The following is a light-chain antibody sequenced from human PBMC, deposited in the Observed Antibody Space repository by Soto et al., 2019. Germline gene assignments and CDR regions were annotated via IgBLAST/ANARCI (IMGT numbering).Light chain of an antibody. V-gene: IGKV1-39*01. CDR3: QQSYSTPYT. CDR2: AAS. CDR1: QSISSY. Sequence: DIQMTQSPSSLSASVGDRVTITCQASQSISSYLNWYQQKPGKAPKLLIYAASSLQSGVPSRFSGSGSGTDFTLTISSLQPEDVATYYCQQSYSTPYTFGQGTKVDIK. J-gene: IGKJ2*01.